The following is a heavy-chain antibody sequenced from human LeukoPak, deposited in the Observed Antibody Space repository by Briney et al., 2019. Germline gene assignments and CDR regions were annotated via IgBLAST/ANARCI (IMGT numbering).Heavy chain of an antibody. CDR1: GGSISSYY. CDR3: ARVSGYNYVFNYFDY. V-gene: IGHV4-59*01. CDR2: IYYSGST. J-gene: IGHJ4*02. D-gene: IGHD5-24*01. Sequence: PSETLSLTCTLSGGSISSYYWSWIRQPPGKGLEWIGYIYYSGSTNYNPSLKSRVTISVDTSKNQFSLKLSSVTAADTAVYYCARVSGYNYVFNYFDYWGQGTLVTVSS.